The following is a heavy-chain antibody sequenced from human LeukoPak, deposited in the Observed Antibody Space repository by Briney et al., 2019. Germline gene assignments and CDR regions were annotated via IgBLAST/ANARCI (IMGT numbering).Heavy chain of an antibody. CDR1: GYTFTEYY. Sequence: ASVKVSCKACGYTFTEYYLNWLRQVPGQGLEWMGWISPYSGATHYAQIFQGRVTMTRDTSISTAYMEVSSLRSDDSAVYFCARTLTTATWDYWGQGTLVTGSS. J-gene: IGHJ4*02. CDR3: ARTLTTATWDY. V-gene: IGHV1-2*02. D-gene: IGHD4-17*01. CDR2: ISPYSGAT.